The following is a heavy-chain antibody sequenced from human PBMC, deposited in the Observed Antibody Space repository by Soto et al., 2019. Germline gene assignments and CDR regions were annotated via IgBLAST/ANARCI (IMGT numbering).Heavy chain of an antibody. CDR3: ARAYYRARFDP. D-gene: IGHD3-10*01. J-gene: IGHJ5*02. CDR1: GGSVSSGSYY. CDR2: IYYSGST. V-gene: IGHV4-61*01. Sequence: QVQLQESGPGLVKPSETLSLTCTVSGGSVSSGSYYWSWIRQPPGKGLEWIGYIYYSGSTNYHPSLNNRVTISVDTSKNQFSLKLSSVTAADTAVYYCARAYYRARFDPWGQGTLVTVSS.